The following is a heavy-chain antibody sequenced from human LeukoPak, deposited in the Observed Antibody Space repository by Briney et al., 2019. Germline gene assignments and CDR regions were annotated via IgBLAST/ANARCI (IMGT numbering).Heavy chain of an antibody. Sequence: SETLSLTCTVSGGSISSGGYYWSWIRQHPGKGLEWIGYIYHSGSTYYNPSLKSRVTISVDRSKNQFSLKLSSVTAADTAVYYCARGPFGGVTPGFDYWGLGTLVTVSS. J-gene: IGHJ4*02. CDR3: ARGPFGGVTPGFDY. V-gene: IGHV4-30-2*01. CDR1: GGSISSGGYY. D-gene: IGHD3-16*01. CDR2: IYHSGST.